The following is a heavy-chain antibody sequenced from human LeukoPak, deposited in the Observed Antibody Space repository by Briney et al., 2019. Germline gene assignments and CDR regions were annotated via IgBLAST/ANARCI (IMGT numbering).Heavy chain of an antibody. CDR2: IDYSGTT. CDR1: VRSLSRYC. V-gene: IGHV4-59*08. J-gene: IGHJ4*02. Sequence: SETLSLTFTVWVRSLSRYCARGLRRPPGKGREWVGYIDYSGTTNYNPSLKSQVTITDKTYKTQFSLKLSSRTDEATVVYYSEGHVGGSRNFDYWGQGTLVTVSS. CDR3: EGHVGGSRNFDY.